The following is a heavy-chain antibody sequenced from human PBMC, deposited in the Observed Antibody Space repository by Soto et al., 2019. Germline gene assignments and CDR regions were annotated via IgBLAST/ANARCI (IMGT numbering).Heavy chain of an antibody. CDR2: IYYRGNS. Sequence: ETLSLTCNVSNGSLNFYYWSWIRQPPGKELEWIGNIYYRGNSDSSPSLKSRVTISIDTSKKQVSLKLNSVTAADTAVYYCARNWFSVAGRFHFDYWGQGIPVTVSS. D-gene: IGHD6-19*01. CDR3: ARNWFSVAGRFHFDY. J-gene: IGHJ4*02. CDR1: NGSLNFYY. V-gene: IGHV4-59*01.